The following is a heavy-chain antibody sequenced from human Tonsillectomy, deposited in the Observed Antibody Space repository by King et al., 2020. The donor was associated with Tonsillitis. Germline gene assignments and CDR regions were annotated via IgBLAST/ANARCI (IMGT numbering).Heavy chain of an antibody. CDR3: AAHYCRGGLCYSGLYYYYGMDV. D-gene: IGHD2-15*01. CDR2: IVVGSGNT. Sequence: QLVQSGPEVKKPGTSVKVSCKASGVTFTRSAMQWVRQARGQRLEWIGWIVVGSGNTNYAQTFQERVTITRDMSTNTAYMELSSLRSEDTAVYYCAAHYCRGGLCYSGLYYYYGMDVWGQGTTVTVSS. V-gene: IGHV1-58*02. J-gene: IGHJ6*02. CDR1: GVTFTRSA.